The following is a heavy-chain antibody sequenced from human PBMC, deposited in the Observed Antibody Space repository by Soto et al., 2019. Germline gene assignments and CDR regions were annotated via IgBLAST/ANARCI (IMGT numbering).Heavy chain of an antibody. V-gene: IGHV1-3*01. J-gene: IGHJ4*02. Sequence: GASVKVSCKASGYSFTNYAFHWVRQAPGQGLEWMGWINGGNGNTKYSQNFQDRVTITRDTSASTAYVELSSLRFEDTAVYYCATIAAAGAPDYWGQGTLVTVSS. CDR2: INGGNGNT. CDR1: GYSFTNYA. D-gene: IGHD6-25*01. CDR3: ATIAAAGAPDY.